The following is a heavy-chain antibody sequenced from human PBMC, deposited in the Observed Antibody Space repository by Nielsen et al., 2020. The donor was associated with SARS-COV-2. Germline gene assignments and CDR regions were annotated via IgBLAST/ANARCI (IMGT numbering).Heavy chain of an antibody. Sequence: GGSLRLSCAASGFTFSSYWMSWVRQAPGKGLEWVANIKQDGSEKYYVDSVKGRFTISRDNAKNSLYLQMNSLRAEDTAVYYCARGTNTIFVVFDAFDIWGQGTMVTVSS. CDR3: ARGTNTIFVVFDAFDI. CDR1: GFTFSSYW. J-gene: IGHJ3*02. CDR2: IKQDGSEK. D-gene: IGHD3-3*01. V-gene: IGHV3-7*01.